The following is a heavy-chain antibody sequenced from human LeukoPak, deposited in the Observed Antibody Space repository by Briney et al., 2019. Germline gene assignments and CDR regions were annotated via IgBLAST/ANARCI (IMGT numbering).Heavy chain of an antibody. J-gene: IGHJ4*02. CDR3: ASNFSPGTVVVVAADY. Sequence: PGGSLRLSCAASGFTFSSDAMHWARQAPGKGLEWVAVISYDGSNKYYADSVKGRFTISRDNSKNTLYLQMNSLRAEDTAVYYCASNFSPGTVVVVAADYWGQGTLVTVSS. CDR1: GFTFSSDA. D-gene: IGHD2-15*01. CDR2: ISYDGSNK. V-gene: IGHV3-30*04.